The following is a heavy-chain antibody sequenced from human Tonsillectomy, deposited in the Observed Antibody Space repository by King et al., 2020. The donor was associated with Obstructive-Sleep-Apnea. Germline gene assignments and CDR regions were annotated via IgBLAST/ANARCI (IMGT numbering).Heavy chain of an antibody. CDR2: INSDGSST. D-gene: IGHD6-19*01. V-gene: IGHV3-74*01. CDR3: ASAFSLIAVAGRGFDY. J-gene: IGHJ4*02. CDR1: GFTFSSYW. Sequence: VQLVESGGGLVQPGGSLRLSCAASGFTFSSYWMHWVRQAPGKGLVWVSRINSDGSSTSYADSVKGRFTISRDNAKNTLYLQMNSLRAEDTAVYYCASAFSLIAVAGRGFDYWGQGTLVTVSS.